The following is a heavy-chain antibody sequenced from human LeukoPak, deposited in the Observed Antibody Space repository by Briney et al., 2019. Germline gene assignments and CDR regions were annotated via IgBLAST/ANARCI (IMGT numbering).Heavy chain of an antibody. Sequence: GGSLRLSCAASGFTFSSYGMHWVRQAPGKGLEWVAVISYDGSNKYYADSVKGRFTISRDNSKNTPYLQMNSLRAEDTAVYYCAKDRRYYDSSGPNDYWGQGTLVTVSS. CDR1: GFTFSSYG. V-gene: IGHV3-30*18. CDR2: ISYDGSNK. D-gene: IGHD3-22*01. J-gene: IGHJ4*02. CDR3: AKDRRYYDSSGPNDY.